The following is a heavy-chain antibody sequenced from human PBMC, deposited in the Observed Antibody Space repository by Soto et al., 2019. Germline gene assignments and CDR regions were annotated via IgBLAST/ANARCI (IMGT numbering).Heavy chain of an antibody. CDR1: GGTFSSYT. V-gene: IGHV1-69*04. Sequence: GASVKVSCKASGGTFSSYTISWVRQAPGQGLEWMGRIIPILGIANYAQKFQGRVTITADKFTSTAYMELSSLRSEDTAVYYCARDGKAGQTHYYDSSGYFDYWGQGTLVTVSS. CDR2: IIPILGIA. D-gene: IGHD3-22*01. CDR3: ARDGKAGQTHYYDSSGYFDY. J-gene: IGHJ4*02.